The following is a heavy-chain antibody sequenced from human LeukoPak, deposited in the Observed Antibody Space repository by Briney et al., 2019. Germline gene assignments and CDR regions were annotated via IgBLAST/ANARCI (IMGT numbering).Heavy chain of an antibody. CDR1: GFTFSSYA. Sequence: GGPLRLSCAASGFTFSSYAMSWVRPAPGRGLGWVSAISGSGGSTYYADSVKGRFTISRDNSKNPLYLQMNSLRAEDTAVYYCAKLRYLEYFDYWGQGTLVTVSS. CDR3: AKLRYLEYFDY. D-gene: IGHD1-1*01. V-gene: IGHV3-23*01. CDR2: ISGSGGST. J-gene: IGHJ4*02.